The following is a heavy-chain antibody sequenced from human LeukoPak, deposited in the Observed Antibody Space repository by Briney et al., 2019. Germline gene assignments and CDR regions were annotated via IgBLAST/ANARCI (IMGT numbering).Heavy chain of an antibody. CDR2: IYYSGST. Sequence: SETLSLTCTVSGGSISSSCWSWIRQPPGKGLEWIGYIYYSGSTNYNPSLKSRVTISVDTSKNQFSLKLSSVTAADTAVYYCARVPPLPRPYSGYDYYFDYWGQGTLVTVSS. CDR1: GGSISSSC. D-gene: IGHD5-12*01. CDR3: ARVPPLPRPYSGYDYYFDY. J-gene: IGHJ4*02. V-gene: IGHV4-59*01.